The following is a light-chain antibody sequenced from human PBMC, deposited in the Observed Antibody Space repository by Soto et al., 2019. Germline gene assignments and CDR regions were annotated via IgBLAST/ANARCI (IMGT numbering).Light chain of an antibody. CDR2: LGS. CDR3: MQALQTPRT. Sequence: DIVMTQSPLSLPVTPVEPASISCRSSQSLLHSNGYNYLDWYLQKPGQSPQLLIYLGSNRASGVPDRFSVSGSFTDFKLKISRVEAEDVGVSYCMQALQTPRTFGQGTKLEIK. CDR1: QSLLHSNGYNY. V-gene: IGKV2-28*01. J-gene: IGKJ2*01.